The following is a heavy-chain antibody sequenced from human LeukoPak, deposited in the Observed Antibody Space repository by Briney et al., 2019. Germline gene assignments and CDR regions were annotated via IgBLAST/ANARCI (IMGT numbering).Heavy chain of an antibody. CDR1: GFTFSNFW. CDR2: IKQDETEK. J-gene: IGHJ4*02. D-gene: IGHD4-17*01. CDR3: ARDSAPPYGDYDVSYFDY. Sequence: PGGSLRLSCTASGFTFSNFWMGWVRQAPGKGLEWVANIKQDETEKFYLGSVKGRFTISRDNAKNSLYLQMNSLRVEDTAVYYCARDSAPPYGDYDVSYFDYWGQGTLVTVSS. V-gene: IGHV3-7*01.